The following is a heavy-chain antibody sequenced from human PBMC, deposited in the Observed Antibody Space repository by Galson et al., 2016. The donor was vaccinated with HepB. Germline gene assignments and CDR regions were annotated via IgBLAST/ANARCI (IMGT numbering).Heavy chain of an antibody. V-gene: IGHV3-30*04. J-gene: IGHJ4*02. D-gene: IGHD4/OR15-4a*01. CDR1: GSGFSSYA. CDR2: ISFDGSNI. Sequence: SLRLSCAASGSGFSSYAMHWVRQAPGKGLEWLSVISFDGSNIYQADSVKGRFTISRDNFENTLYLQMNSLTAEDTAVYYCAREGSFMLTFFDYWGQGTLVTVSS. CDR3: AREGSFMLTFFDY.